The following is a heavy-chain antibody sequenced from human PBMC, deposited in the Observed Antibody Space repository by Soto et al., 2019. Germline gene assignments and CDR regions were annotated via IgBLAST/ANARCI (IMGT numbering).Heavy chain of an antibody. Sequence: GGSLRLSCAASGFTFSSYSMNWVRQAPGKGLEWVSYISSSSTIYYADSVKGRFTISRDNAKNSLYLQMNSLRAEDTAVYYCVNFGGWLRFDYSAFDIWGQGTMVTVSS. J-gene: IGHJ3*02. CDR1: GFTFSSYS. CDR2: ISSSSTI. D-gene: IGHD5-12*01. V-gene: IGHV3-48*01. CDR3: VNFGGWLRFDYSAFDI.